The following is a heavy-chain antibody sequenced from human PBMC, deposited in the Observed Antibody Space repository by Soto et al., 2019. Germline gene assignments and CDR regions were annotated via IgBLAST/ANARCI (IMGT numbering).Heavy chain of an antibody. CDR1: GGSISCGGYY. D-gene: IGHD3-9*01. J-gene: IGHJ5*02. V-gene: IGHV4-31*03. Sequence: SETLSLTCTVSGGSISCGGYYWSWIRQHPGKGLEWIGYIYYSGSTYYNPSLKSRVTISVDTSKNQFSLKLSSVTAADTAVYYCARERITISSNWFDPWGQGTLVTVSS. CDR2: IYYSGST. CDR3: ARERITISSNWFDP.